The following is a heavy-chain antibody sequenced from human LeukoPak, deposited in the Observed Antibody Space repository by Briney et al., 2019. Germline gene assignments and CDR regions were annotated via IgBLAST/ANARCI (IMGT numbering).Heavy chain of an antibody. CDR3: ARGTTRDIFWRASPLSFAY. CDR1: GGTLRNYA. CDR2: ITPVFGSA. V-gene: IGHV1-69*05. D-gene: IGHD3-3*01. J-gene: IGHJ4*02. Sequence: ASVKVSCKASGGTLRNYARSWVRQAPGLGLEWMGGITPVFGSANYAQSFQGRVTITTDESASTAYMELHSLTSADTAVYYCARGTTRDIFWRASPLSFAYWGQGTLVTVSS.